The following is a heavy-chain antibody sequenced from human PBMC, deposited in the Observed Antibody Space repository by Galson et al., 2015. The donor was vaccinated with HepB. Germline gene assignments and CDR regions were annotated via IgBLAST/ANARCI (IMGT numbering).Heavy chain of an antibody. D-gene: IGHD3-16*01. CDR3: ARDLGVWGFDY. J-gene: IGHJ4*02. V-gene: IGHV3-30-3*01. Sequence: SLRLSCAASGFTFSSYAMHWVRQAPGKGLEWVAVISYDGSNKYYADSVKGRFTISRDNSKNTLYLQMNSLRAEDTAVYYCARDLGVWGFDYWGQGTLVTVSS. CDR2: ISYDGSNK. CDR1: GFTFSSYA.